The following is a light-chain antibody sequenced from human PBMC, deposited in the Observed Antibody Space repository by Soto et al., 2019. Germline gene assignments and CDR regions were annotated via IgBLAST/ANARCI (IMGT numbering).Light chain of an antibody. CDR2: DVD. J-gene: IGLJ2*01. CDR1: NSDVGAYNY. V-gene: IGLV2-14*03. CDR3: TSYTSSDTVI. Sequence: QSVLTQPASVSGSPGQSITISCTGTNSDVGAYNYVSWYQQHPGKAPKLIIYDVDYRPSGVSDRFSGSKSGNMASLTISGLQSEDEADYYCTSYTSSDTVIFGGGTKLTVL.